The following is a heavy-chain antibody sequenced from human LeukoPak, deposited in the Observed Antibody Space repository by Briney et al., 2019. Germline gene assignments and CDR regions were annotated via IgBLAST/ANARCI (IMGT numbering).Heavy chain of an antibody. J-gene: IGHJ6*03. CDR3: ARARYETRIWPKSRYDYYHYMDV. Sequence: GASVKVSCYASGYTFTTYTIHWVRQAPGQRLEWMGWINAGNGNTKYSQEFQDRVTITRDTSASTAYMELSSLRSEDMAVYYCARARYETRIWPKSRYDYYHYMDVWGKGTTVTVSS. D-gene: IGHD3-3*01. CDR1: GYTFTTYT. CDR2: INAGNGNT. V-gene: IGHV1-3*03.